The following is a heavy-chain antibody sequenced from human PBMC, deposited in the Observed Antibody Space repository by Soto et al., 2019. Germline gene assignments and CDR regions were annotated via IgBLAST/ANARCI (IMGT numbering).Heavy chain of an antibody. CDR3: TRDASRDSSARGWFDP. CDR2: ISSNSAYI. V-gene: IGHV3-21*01. Sequence: VGSLRLSCAGSGFTFSAYAMNWVRQAPGKGLEWVSTISSNSAYIYYTDALRVRFTISRDNAKNSLHLQMNSLRAEDKAVYYCTRDASRDSSARGWFDPWGPGTLVTVSS. J-gene: IGHJ5*02. D-gene: IGHD6-13*01. CDR1: GFTFSAYA.